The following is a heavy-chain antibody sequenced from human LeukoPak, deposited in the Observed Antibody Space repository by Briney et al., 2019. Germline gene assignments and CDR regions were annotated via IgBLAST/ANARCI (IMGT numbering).Heavy chain of an antibody. CDR1: GGSLRDHF. J-gene: IGHJ4*02. Sequence: SETLSLTCVGDGGSLRDHFWSWIRQPPGKTLEWIGEVNYWGNTNYSPSLKSRVTISIDTSTKQISLRLNSVSAADTAVYYCARDCYYGSGSYCYWSQGTLVSVSS. CDR3: ARDCYYGSGSYCY. V-gene: IGHV4-34*01. D-gene: IGHD3-10*01. CDR2: VNYWGNT.